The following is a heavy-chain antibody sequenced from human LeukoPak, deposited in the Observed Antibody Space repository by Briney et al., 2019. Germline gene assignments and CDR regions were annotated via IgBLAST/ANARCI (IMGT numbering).Heavy chain of an antibody. CDR1: GGSISSSSYY. Sequence: SETLSLTCTVSGGSISSSSYYWGWIRQPPGKGLEWLGSIYYSGSTYYNPSLKSRVTISVDTSKNQFSLKLSSVTAADTAVYYCARGVAATVTTSCFDYWGQGTLVTVSS. CDR3: ARGVAATVTTSCFDY. V-gene: IGHV4-39*07. J-gene: IGHJ4*02. D-gene: IGHD4-17*01. CDR2: IYYSGST.